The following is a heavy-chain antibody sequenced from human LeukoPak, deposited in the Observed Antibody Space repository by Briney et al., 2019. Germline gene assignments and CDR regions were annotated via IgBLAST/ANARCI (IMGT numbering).Heavy chain of an antibody. CDR3: ASSPPYYYDRGGYSTYFDY. J-gene: IGHJ4*02. CDR1: GGSLSSYY. CDR2: IYYSGST. Sequence: TSETLSLTCSVSGGSLSSYYWSWIRQPPGKGLEWIGYIYYSGSTNYNPSLKSRLTISVDTSKNQLSLKLRSVTAADTAVYYCASSPPYYYDRGGYSTYFDYWGQGTLVTVSS. D-gene: IGHD3-22*01. V-gene: IGHV4-59*01.